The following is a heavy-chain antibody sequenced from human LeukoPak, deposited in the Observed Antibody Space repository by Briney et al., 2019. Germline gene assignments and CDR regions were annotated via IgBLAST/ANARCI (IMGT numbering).Heavy chain of an antibody. CDR3: ARDSHHRRLQPALITMVRGVDY. J-gene: IGHJ4*02. Sequence: WASVKVSCKASGYTFTSYGMHWVRQAPGQGLEWMGIINPSGGSTSYAQKFQGRVTMTRDTSTSTVYMELSSLRSEDTAVYYCARDSHHRRLQPALITMVRGVDYWGQGTLVTVSS. V-gene: IGHV1-46*01. CDR2: INPSGGST. CDR1: GYTFTSYG. D-gene: IGHD3-10*01.